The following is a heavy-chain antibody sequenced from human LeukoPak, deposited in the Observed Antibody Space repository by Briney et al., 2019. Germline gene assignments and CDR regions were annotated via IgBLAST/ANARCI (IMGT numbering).Heavy chain of an antibody. V-gene: IGHV1-18*04. Sequence: ASVKVSCKASGYTFTIYGINWVRQAPGQGLEWMGWISAYNGNTNYAQKFQGRVTMITDTSTSTAYTELRSLRSDDTAVYYCARTRAAMPVGELWSWGQGTLVTVSS. J-gene: IGHJ4*02. CDR3: ARTRAAMPVGELWS. CDR1: GYTFTIYG. CDR2: ISAYNGNT. D-gene: IGHD3-10*01.